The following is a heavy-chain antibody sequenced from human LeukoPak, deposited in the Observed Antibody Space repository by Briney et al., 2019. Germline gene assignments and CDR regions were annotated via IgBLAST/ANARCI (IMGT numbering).Heavy chain of an antibody. CDR3: ARGAYSSPWGY. Sequence: PSETLSLTCTVSGGSISSSSYYWGWIRQPPGKGLEWIGSIYHSGSTYYNPSLKSRVTISVDTSKNQFSLKLSSVTAADTAVYYCARGAYSSPWGYWGQGTLVTVSS. D-gene: IGHD6-13*01. V-gene: IGHV4-39*07. CDR1: GGSISSSSYY. J-gene: IGHJ4*02. CDR2: IYHSGST.